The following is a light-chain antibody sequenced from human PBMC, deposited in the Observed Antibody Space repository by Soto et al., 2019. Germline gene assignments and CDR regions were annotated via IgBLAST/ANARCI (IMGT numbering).Light chain of an antibody. J-gene: IGKJ2*01. CDR1: EFLSSSY. CDR2: AAS. V-gene: IGKV3-20*01. Sequence: EIVLTQSPGTLSLSPGERATLSCRASEFLSSSYLVWYQQKPGQAPRLLIYAASRRATGIPDRFSGSGSATEYTLTISTMAPEDFAVYYCQQQGTFGQGIKLEI. CDR3: QQQGT.